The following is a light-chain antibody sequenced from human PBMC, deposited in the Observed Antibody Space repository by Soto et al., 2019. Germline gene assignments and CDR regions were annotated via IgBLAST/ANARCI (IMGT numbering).Light chain of an antibody. CDR2: DAS. V-gene: IGKV3-11*01. Sequence: EIVLTQSPATXSLSPGEXATLSCRASQSVDYYLAWYQQKPGQAPRLLIYDASSRATGIPARISGSGSGTDFTLTITSLEPEDFAVYYCQQRSNWPGTFGQGTKVEIK. CDR1: QSVDYY. J-gene: IGKJ1*01. CDR3: QQRSNWPGT.